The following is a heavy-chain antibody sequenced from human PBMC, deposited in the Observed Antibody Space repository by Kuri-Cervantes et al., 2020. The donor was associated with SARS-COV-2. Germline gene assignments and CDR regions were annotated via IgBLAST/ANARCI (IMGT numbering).Heavy chain of an antibody. J-gene: IGHJ2*01. CDR2: IYYSGST. CDR1: GGSISSYD. D-gene: IGHD6-19*01. Sequence: GSLRLSRTVSGGSISSYDWSWSRQPPGKGLEWVGYIYYSGSTNYNPSLKSRVTMSVDTSKNQFSLKLSSVTAADTAVYHCARSRIAVADWYFDLWGRGTRVTVSS. V-gene: IGHV4-59*12. CDR3: ARSRIAVADWYFDL.